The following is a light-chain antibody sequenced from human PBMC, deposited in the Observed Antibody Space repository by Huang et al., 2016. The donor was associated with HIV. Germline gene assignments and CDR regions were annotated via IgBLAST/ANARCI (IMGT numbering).Light chain of an antibody. CDR3: QQLNNYPYT. V-gene: IGKV1-9*01. J-gene: IGKJ2*01. CDR2: GAS. Sequence: IQLTQSPSSLSASVGDRVTISCRASQGITNYLAWYQQKPGKVPKLLIYGASTLQVGVPSRFSGSGSATDFTLTINSLQPEDFATYYCQQLNNYPYTFGQGTKLEIK. CDR1: QGITNY.